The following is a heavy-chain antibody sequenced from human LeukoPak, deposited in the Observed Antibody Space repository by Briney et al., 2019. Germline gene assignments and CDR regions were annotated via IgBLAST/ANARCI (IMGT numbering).Heavy chain of an antibody. Sequence: ASVKVSCKASGYTFTSYGISWVRQAPGQGLEWMGWISAYNGNTNYAQKLQGRVTMTTDTSTSTAYMELRSLRSDDTAVYYCARDYQAVVGTGAFDIWGQGTMVTVSS. J-gene: IGHJ3*02. CDR1: GYTFTSYG. D-gene: IGHD6-19*01. V-gene: IGHV1-18*01. CDR3: ARDYQAVVGTGAFDI. CDR2: ISAYNGNT.